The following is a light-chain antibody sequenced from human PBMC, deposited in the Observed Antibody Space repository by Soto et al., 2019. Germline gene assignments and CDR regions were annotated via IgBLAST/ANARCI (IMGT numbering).Light chain of an antibody. Sequence: DIVLTQSPDSLAVSLAERATINCKSSQSLLSTADNLNYLAWFQQKPGQTPKLLILWASTRESGVPDRFSGSGSGTNFSRSVSTLQAEDVAAYYCHHHYSTPITGGQGTRLEIK. CDR3: HHHYSTPIT. J-gene: IGKJ5*01. V-gene: IGKV4-1*01. CDR2: WAS. CDR1: QSLLSTADNLNY.